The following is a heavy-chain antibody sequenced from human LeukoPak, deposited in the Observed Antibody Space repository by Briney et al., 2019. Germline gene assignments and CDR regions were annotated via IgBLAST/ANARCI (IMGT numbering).Heavy chain of an antibody. CDR2: MNPNSGNT. D-gene: IGHD3-22*01. Sequence: ASVKVSCKASGYTFTSYDINWVRQATGQGREWMVWMNPNSGNTGYTQTFQDRVNMTRNTSISTAYMELSSLRSEDTAVYYCAREFRAEGYYDSSGYYRNYYYYGMDVWGQGTTVTVSS. CDR3: AREFRAEGYYDSSGYYRNYYYYGMDV. J-gene: IGHJ6*02. CDR1: GYTFTSYD. V-gene: IGHV1-8*01.